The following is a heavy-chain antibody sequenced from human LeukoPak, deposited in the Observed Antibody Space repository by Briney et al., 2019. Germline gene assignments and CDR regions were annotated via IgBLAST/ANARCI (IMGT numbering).Heavy chain of an antibody. V-gene: IGHV3-30*18. CDR1: GFTFSSYG. D-gene: IGHD6-13*01. Sequence: GGSLRLSCAASGFTFSSYGMHWVRQAPGKGLEWVAVISYDGSNKYYADSVKGRFTISRDNSKNTLHLQMNSLRAEDTAVYYCAKAARLNSSSWSRDYWGQGTLVTVSS. J-gene: IGHJ4*02. CDR3: AKAARLNSSSWSRDY. CDR2: ISYDGSNK.